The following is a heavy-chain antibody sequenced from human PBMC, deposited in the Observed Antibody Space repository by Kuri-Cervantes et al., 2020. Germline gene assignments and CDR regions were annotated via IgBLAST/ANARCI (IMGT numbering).Heavy chain of an antibody. Sequence: ASVNVSCQSSGYSVTSYAMQWVRQAPGQRLAWMGWSNAGNGNTKYSQEFQGRVTITRDTSASTAYMELSSLRSEDMAVYYCARHNLAYYYDSSGYYYFDYWGQGTLVTVSS. D-gene: IGHD3-22*01. CDR2: SNAGNGNT. CDR1: GYSVTSYA. J-gene: IGHJ4*02. V-gene: IGHV1-3*02. CDR3: ARHNLAYYYDSSGYYYFDY.